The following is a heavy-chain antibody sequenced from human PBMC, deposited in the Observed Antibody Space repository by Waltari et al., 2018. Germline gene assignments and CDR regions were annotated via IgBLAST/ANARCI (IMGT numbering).Heavy chain of an antibody. J-gene: IGHJ3*02. D-gene: IGHD5-18*01. V-gene: IGHV4-31*03. CDR1: GGSISSGGYY. CDR3: ARVGVVDTAMVDAFDI. Sequence: QVQLQESGPGLVKPSQTLSLTCTVSGGSISSGGYYWSWILQQPGKGLEWIGYIYYSGSTYYNPSLKSRVTISVDTSKNQFSLKLSSVTAADTAVYYCARVGVVDTAMVDAFDIWGQGTMVTVSS. CDR2: IYYSGST.